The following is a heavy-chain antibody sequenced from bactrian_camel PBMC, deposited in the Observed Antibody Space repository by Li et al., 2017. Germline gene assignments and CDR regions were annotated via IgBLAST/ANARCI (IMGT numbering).Heavy chain of an antibody. J-gene: IGHJ4*01. D-gene: IGHD4*01. Sequence: HVQLVESGGGLVQPGGSLRLSCVGSGFTARSYSMSWVRQAPGKGLEWVSTIYSRGGTTYYVDSVKGRFTISRDNAKNTLYLQLNSLKTEDTAMYYCAKGLDGATRGQGTQVTVS. CDR1: GFTARSYS. CDR2: IYSRGGTT. CDR3: AKGLDGAT. V-gene: IGHV3S1*01.